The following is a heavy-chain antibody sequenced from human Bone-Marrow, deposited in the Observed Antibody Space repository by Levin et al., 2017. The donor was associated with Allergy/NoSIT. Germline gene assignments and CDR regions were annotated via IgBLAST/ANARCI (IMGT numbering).Heavy chain of an antibody. J-gene: IGHJ3*01. CDR1: GGPSNDYG. CDR3: VRDRSLWAHCRGGSCYTEVMGTGFDV. D-gene: IGHD2-15*01. CDR2: IIPMFGSA. Sequence: SVKVSCKASGGPSNDYGIHWVRQAPGQGLEWMGGIIPMFGSANYAQKFQGRVTITADESANTTYMELSSLRSEDTAMFYCVRDRSLWAHCRGGSCYTEVMGTGFDVWGQGTMVTVSS. V-gene: IGHV1-69*13.